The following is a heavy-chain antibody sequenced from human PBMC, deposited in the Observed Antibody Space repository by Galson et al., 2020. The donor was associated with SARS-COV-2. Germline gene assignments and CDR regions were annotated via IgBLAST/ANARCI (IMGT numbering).Heavy chain of an antibody. J-gene: IGHJ3*02. CDR3: ARLDGYNYVEDAFDI. D-gene: IGHD5-12*01. V-gene: IGHV5-51*01. CDR1: GYNFTNYW. Sequence: GESLKISCKGSGYNFTNYWIGWVRQMPGKGLEWMGIIYPGDSDTRYSPSFQGQVTISADKSISTAYLQWSSLKASDTAMYYCARLDGYNYVEDAFDIWGPGTMVTVSS. CDR2: IYPGDSDT.